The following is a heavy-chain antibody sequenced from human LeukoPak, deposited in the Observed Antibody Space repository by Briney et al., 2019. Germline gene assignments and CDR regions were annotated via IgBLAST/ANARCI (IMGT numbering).Heavy chain of an antibody. CDR2: INHSGST. Sequence: PSETLSLTCAVYGGSFSGYYWSWIRQPPGKGLEWIGEINHSGSTNYNPSLKSRVTISVDTSKNQFSLKLSSVTAADTAVYYCARARRVGYCSGGSCYSTGGNWFDPWGQGTLVTVSS. CDR1: GGSFSGYY. D-gene: IGHD2-15*01. V-gene: IGHV4-34*01. CDR3: ARARRVGYCSGGSCYSTGGNWFDP. J-gene: IGHJ5*02.